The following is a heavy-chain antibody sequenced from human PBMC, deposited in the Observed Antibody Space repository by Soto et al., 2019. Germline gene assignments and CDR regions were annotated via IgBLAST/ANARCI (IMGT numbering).Heavy chain of an antibody. V-gene: IGHV1-18*04. CDR2: ISAYNGNT. J-gene: IGHJ6*02. D-gene: IGHD6-13*01. Sequence: ASVKVSCKASGYTFTSYGISWVRQAPGQGLEWMGWISAYNGNTNYAQKLQGRVTMTTDTSTSTAYMELRSLRSDDTAVYYCARDIAAERVLYYYYGMDVWGQGTTVTVSS. CDR3: ARDIAAERVLYYYYGMDV. CDR1: GYTFTSYG.